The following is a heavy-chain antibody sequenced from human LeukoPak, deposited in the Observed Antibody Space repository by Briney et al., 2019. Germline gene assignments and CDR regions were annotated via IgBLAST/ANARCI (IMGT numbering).Heavy chain of an antibody. Sequence: SEALSLTCTVSGGSISSYYWSWIRQPAGKGLEWIGRIYTSGSTNYNPSLKSRVTMSVDTSKNQFSLKLSSVTAADTAVYYCARETDDFWSGATYGMDVWGQGTTVTVSS. CDR3: ARETDDFWSGATYGMDV. CDR1: GGSISSYY. D-gene: IGHD3-3*01. CDR2: IYTSGST. V-gene: IGHV4-4*07. J-gene: IGHJ6*02.